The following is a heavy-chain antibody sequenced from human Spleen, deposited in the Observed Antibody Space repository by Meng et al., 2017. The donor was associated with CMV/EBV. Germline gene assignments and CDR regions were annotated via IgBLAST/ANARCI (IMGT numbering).Heavy chain of an antibody. CDR1: GFTFSSYA. V-gene: IGHV3-23*01. CDR2: IRGSGGST. CDR3: AAVVVVVAATGTTNWFDP. D-gene: IGHD2-15*01. Sequence: GESLKISCAASGFTFSSYAMSWVRQAPGKGLEWVSGIRGSGGSTYYADSVKGRFTISRDNSKNTLYLQMNSLRAEDTAVYYCAAVVVVVAATGTTNWFDPWGQGTLVTVSS. J-gene: IGHJ5*02.